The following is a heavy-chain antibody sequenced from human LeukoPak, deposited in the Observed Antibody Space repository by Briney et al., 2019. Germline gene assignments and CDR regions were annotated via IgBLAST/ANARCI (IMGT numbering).Heavy chain of an antibody. J-gene: IGHJ4*02. V-gene: IGHV4-39*01. CDR2: LYYTGST. CDR1: GGSISSSSYL. D-gene: IGHD3-22*01. CDR3: ARQHERGSFVWEDSDSTLFPYTGNYFDY. Sequence: SETPSLTCTVSGGSISSSSYLWGWIRQPPGKGLEWIGSLYYTGSTYNNAALKSRVTISGDTSKNQISLNLRSVTAADTAVYYCARQHERGSFVWEDSDSTLFPYTGNYFDYWGLGTLVTVSS.